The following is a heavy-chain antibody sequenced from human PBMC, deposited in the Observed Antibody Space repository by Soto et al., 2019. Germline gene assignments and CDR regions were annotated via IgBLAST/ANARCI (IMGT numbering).Heavy chain of an antibody. D-gene: IGHD3-10*01. J-gene: IGHJ4*02. CDR3: ARSVGGSNVNFDY. CDR2: MNPDSGNT. CDR1: GYTFTSYD. V-gene: IGHV1-8*01. Sequence: QVQLVQSGAEVRTPGASVKVSCKASGYTFTSYDINWVRQATGQGPEWMGWMNPDSGNTGYVQKFQGRVTMTRNTAISTAYMELSSLRSEDTAVYYCARSVGGSNVNFDYWGQGILVTVSS.